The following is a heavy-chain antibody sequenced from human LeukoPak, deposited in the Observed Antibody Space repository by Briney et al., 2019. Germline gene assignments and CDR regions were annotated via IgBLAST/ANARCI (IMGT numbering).Heavy chain of an antibody. V-gene: IGHV3-11*01. CDR3: ASHYGSGSWNWFDP. D-gene: IGHD3-10*01. CDR1: GFTFSDYY. J-gene: IGHJ5*02. CDR2: ISSSGSTI. Sequence: GGSLRLSCAASGFTFSDYYMSWIRQAPGKGLEWVSYISSSGSTIYYADSVKGRFTISRDNAKNSLYLQMNSLRAEDTAVYYCASHYGSGSWNWFDPWGQGTLSPSPQ.